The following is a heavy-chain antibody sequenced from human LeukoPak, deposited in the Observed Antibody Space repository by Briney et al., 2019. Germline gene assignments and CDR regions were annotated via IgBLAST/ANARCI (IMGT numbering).Heavy chain of an antibody. CDR1: GDSISNYY. CDR3: ARAGDRLDYYGSGSQTY. V-gene: IGHV4-4*07. D-gene: IGHD3-10*01. CDR2: IYTSGST. J-gene: IGHJ4*02. Sequence: SETLSLTCTVSGDSISNYYWSWIRQPAGKGLEWIGRIYTSGSTNYNPSLKSRVTMSVDTSKNQFSLKLSSVTAADTAVYYCARAGDRLDYYGSGSQTYWGQGTLVTVSS.